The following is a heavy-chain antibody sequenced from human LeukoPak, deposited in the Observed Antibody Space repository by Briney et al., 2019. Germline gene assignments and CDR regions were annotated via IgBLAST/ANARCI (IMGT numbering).Heavy chain of an antibody. CDR3: ASLDYYDSSGFDAFDI. J-gene: IGHJ3*02. CDR1: GYSISSGYY. Sequence: SETLSLTCAVSGYSISSGYYWGWIRQPPGKGLEWIGSIYHSGSTYYNPSLKSRVTISVDTSKNQFSLKLSSVTAANTAVYYCASLDYYDSSGFDAFDIWGQGTMVTVSS. CDR2: IYHSGST. V-gene: IGHV4-38-2*01. D-gene: IGHD3-22*01.